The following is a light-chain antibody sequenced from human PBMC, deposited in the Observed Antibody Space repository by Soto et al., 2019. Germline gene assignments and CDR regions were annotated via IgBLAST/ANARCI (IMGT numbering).Light chain of an antibody. CDR1: QSVSSGY. V-gene: IGKV3-20*01. CDR3: QQFRT. Sequence: DIVLTQSPGTLSLSPGERATLSCRASQSVSSGYLAWYQQKPGQSPRLLIYGASTRATGIPDRFSGSGSGTDFILTITRLEPEDSAVYYCQQFRTFGPGTKVEIK. J-gene: IGKJ3*01. CDR2: GAS.